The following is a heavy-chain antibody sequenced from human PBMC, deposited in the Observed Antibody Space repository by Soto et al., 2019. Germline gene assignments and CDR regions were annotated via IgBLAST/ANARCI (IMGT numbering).Heavy chain of an antibody. D-gene: IGHD3-3*01. CDR3: ATSPFTIFDPTPFDY. CDR1: GGSISSSSYY. V-gene: IGHV4-39*01. Sequence: NPSETLSLTCTVSGGSISSSSYYWGWIRQPPGKGLEWIGSIYYSGSTYYNPSLKSRVTISVDTSKNQFSLKLSSVTAADTAVYYCATSPFTIFDPTPFDYWGQGTLVTVSS. J-gene: IGHJ4*02. CDR2: IYYSGST.